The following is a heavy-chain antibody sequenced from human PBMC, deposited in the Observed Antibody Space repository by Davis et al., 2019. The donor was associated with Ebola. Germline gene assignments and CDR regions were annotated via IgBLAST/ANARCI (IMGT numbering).Heavy chain of an antibody. CDR1: KFTFSSYD. J-gene: IGHJ4*02. V-gene: IGHV3-30*18. CDR3: AKEQSSGSSIAALFDY. CDR2: ISYDATNE. D-gene: IGHD6-6*01. Sequence: GESLKISCAASKFTFSSYDMHWVRQAPGKGPEWMAAISYDATNEYYADSVKGRFTISRDNSKNTLYLQMNSLRAEDTAVYYCAKEQSSGSSIAALFDYWGQGTLVTVSS.